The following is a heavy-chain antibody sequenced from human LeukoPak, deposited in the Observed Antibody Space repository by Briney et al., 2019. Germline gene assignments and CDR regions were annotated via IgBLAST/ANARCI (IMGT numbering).Heavy chain of an antibody. D-gene: IGHD6-19*01. J-gene: IGHJ5*02. CDR1: GGSLSCVSHY. Sequence: SETLSLTCTGSGGSLSCVSHYWSRTRQPPGRGLEWIGYIYFSGIIKYNLSLKSRVTLSLDTSKNQLSLKLDSVTAADTAVYFCARTTHSGWKEPFDPWGQGTLVTVSS. CDR2: IYFSGII. CDR3: ARTTHSGWKEPFDP. V-gene: IGHV4-61*01.